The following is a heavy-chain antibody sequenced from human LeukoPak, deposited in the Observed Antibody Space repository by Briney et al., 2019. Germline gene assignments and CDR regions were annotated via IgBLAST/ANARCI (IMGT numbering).Heavy chain of an antibody. Sequence: GASVKVSCKVSGYTFTSYGISWVRQAPGQGLEWMGWISAYNGNTNYAQKLQGRVTMTTDTSTSTAYMELRRLRSDDTAVYYCARDRIVGALDAFDIWGQGTMVTVSS. D-gene: IGHD1-26*01. V-gene: IGHV1-18*01. CDR1: GYTFTSYG. J-gene: IGHJ3*02. CDR3: ARDRIVGALDAFDI. CDR2: ISAYNGNT.